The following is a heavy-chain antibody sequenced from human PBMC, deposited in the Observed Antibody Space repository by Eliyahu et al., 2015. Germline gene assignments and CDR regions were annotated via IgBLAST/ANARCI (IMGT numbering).Heavy chain of an antibody. Sequence: EVQLLESGGGLVQPGGSLXLSCAASGXTFSPYATSWVHQAPGKGLEWVSVISGSGGSTYYADSVKGRFTISRDNSKNTLYLQMNSLRAEDTAVYYCAKVGVRGVIINLIDYWGQGTLVTVSS. J-gene: IGHJ4*02. CDR2: ISGSGGST. D-gene: IGHD3-10*01. V-gene: IGHV3-23*01. CDR3: AKVGVRGVIINLIDY. CDR1: GXTFSPYA.